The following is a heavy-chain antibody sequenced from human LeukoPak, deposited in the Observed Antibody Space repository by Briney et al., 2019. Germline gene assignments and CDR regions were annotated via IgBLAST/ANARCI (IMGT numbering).Heavy chain of an antibody. D-gene: IGHD3-10*01. J-gene: IGHJ6*03. V-gene: IGHV3-30*04. CDR1: GFTFSSYA. CDR3: AREAYYYGSGSWLYMDV. CDR2: ISYDGSNK. Sequence: GGSLRLSCAASGFTFSSYAMHWVRQAPGKGLEWVAVISYDGSNKYYADSVKGRFTISRDNSKNTLYLQMNSLRAEDTAVYYCAREAYYYGSGSWLYMDVWGKGTTVTVSS.